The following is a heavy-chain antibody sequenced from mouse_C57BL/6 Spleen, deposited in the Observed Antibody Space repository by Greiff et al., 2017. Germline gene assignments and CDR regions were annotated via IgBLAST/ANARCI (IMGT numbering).Heavy chain of an antibody. J-gene: IGHJ4*01. V-gene: IGHV5-9*01. Sequence: EAMLVESGGGLVKPGGSLKLSCAASGFTFSSYTMSWVRQTPEKRLEWVATISGGGGNTYYPDSVKGRFTISRDNAKNTLYLQRSSLRSEDTALYYCARQGTGDAMDYWGQGTSDTVSS. CDR3: ARQGTGDAMDY. CDR1: GFTFSSYT. CDR2: ISGGGGNT. D-gene: IGHD3-3*01.